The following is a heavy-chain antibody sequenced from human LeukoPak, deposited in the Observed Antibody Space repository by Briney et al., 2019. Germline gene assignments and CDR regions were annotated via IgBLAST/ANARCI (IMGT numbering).Heavy chain of an antibody. CDR2: IYYSGST. D-gene: IGHD3-16*02. J-gene: IGHJ4*02. V-gene: IGHV4-61*08. CDR1: GGSISSGGYY. Sequence: PSETLSLTCTVSGGSISSGGYYWSWIRQHPGKGLEWIGYIYYSGSTNYNPSLKSRVTISVDTSKNQFSLKLSSVTAADTAVYYCASSGYYDYVWGSYRPGYFDYWGQGTLVTVSS. CDR3: ASSGYYDYVWGSYRPGYFDY.